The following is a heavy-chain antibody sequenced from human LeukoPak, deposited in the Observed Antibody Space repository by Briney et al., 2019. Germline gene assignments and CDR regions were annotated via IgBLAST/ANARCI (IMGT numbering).Heavy chain of an antibody. D-gene: IGHD1-26*01. V-gene: IGHV3-66*02. Sequence: GASLRLSCAASGFTFSSYAMSWVRQAPGKGLEWVSVIYSGGSTYYADSVKGRFTISRDNSKNTLYLQMNSLRAEDTAVYYCASEIKVGATPYYYYYGMDVWGQGTTVTVSS. CDR2: IYSGGST. CDR1: GFTFSSYA. CDR3: ASEIKVGATPYYYYYGMDV. J-gene: IGHJ6*02.